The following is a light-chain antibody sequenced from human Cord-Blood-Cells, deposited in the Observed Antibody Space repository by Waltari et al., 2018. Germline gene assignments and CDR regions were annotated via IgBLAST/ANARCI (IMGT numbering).Light chain of an antibody. J-gene: IGLJ2*01. V-gene: IGLV3-1*01. CDR1: KLGDKY. CDR2: QDS. CDR3: QAWDSSTVV. Sequence: SYELTQPPSVSVSPGQTASITCSGDKLGDKYACWYDQKPGQSPVLIIYQDSKRPSGIPELFSASNSGNTATLTISGTQAMDEADYYCQAWDSSTVVFGGGTKLTVL.